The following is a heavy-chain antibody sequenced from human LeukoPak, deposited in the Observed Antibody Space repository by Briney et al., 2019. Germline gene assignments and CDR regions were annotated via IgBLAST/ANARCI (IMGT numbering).Heavy chain of an antibody. J-gene: IGHJ3*02. CDR3: ARRRRHYYDSSGYSSGAFDI. CDR1: GYSFTSYW. Sequence: GESLKISCKGSGYSFTSYWIGWVRPMPGKGLEWMGIIYPGDSDTRYSPSFQGQVTISADKSISTAYLQWSSLKASDTAMYYCARRRRHYYDSSGYSSGAFDIWGQGTMVTVSS. D-gene: IGHD3-22*01. CDR2: IYPGDSDT. V-gene: IGHV5-51*01.